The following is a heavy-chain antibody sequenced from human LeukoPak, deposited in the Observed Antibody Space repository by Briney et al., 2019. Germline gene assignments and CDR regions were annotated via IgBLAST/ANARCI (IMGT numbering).Heavy chain of an antibody. CDR3: ARDLGYSYGYYFDY. D-gene: IGHD5-18*01. CDR1: GFTFNSYN. CDR2: ISSGSGTI. V-gene: IGHV3-48*01. J-gene: IGHJ4*02. Sequence: GGSLRLSCAASGFTFNSYNMNWVCQAPGKGLEWVSYISSGSGTIYYADSVEGRFTISRDNAKNSLYLQMNSLRAEDTAVYYCARDLGYSYGYYFDYWGQGTLVTVSS.